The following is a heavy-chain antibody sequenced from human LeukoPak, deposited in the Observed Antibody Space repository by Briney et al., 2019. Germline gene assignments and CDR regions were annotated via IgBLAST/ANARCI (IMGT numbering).Heavy chain of an antibody. V-gene: IGHV6-1*01. CDR2: TYYRSKWYY. D-gene: IGHD1-26*01. CDR3: ARDPVGGSTIFDY. Sequence: QTLSLTCAISGDSVSSNSAAWNWIRPSPSRGLEWLGRTYYRSKWYYDYAVAVKSRISINPDTSKNQFSLQLSSVTPEDTAVYYCARDPVGGSTIFDYWGQGTLVTVSS. CDR1: GDSVSSNSAA. J-gene: IGHJ4*02.